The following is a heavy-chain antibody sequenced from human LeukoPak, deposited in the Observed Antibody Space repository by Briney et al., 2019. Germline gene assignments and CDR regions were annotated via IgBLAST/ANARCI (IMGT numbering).Heavy chain of an antibody. Sequence: GASVKVSCKASGGTFSSYAISWVRQAPGQGLEWMGGIIPIFGTANYAQKFQGRVTITTDESTSTAYMELSSLRSEDTAVYYCARGAPERSGYQLLDYYYYYMDVWGKGTTVTVSS. V-gene: IGHV1-69*05. D-gene: IGHD2-2*01. J-gene: IGHJ6*03. CDR1: GGTFSSYA. CDR2: IIPIFGTA. CDR3: ARGAPERSGYQLLDYYYYYMDV.